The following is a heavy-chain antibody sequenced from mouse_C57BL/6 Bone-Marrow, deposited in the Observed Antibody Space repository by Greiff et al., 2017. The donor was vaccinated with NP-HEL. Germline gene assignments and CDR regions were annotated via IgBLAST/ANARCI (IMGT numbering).Heavy chain of an antibody. D-gene: IGHD1-1*01. J-gene: IGHJ1*03. CDR1: GYTFTDYE. Sequence: QVQLKQSGAELVRPGASVTLSCKASGYTFTDYEMHWVKQTPVHGLEWIGAIDPETGGTAYNQKFKGKAILTADKSSSTAYMELRSLTSEDSAVYYCTRSYYGSPWYFDVWGTGTTVTVSS. CDR2: IDPETGGT. V-gene: IGHV1-15*01. CDR3: TRSYYGSPWYFDV.